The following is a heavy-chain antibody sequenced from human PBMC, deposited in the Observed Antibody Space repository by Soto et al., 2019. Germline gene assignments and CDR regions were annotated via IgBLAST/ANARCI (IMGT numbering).Heavy chain of an antibody. D-gene: IGHD3-22*01. J-gene: IGHJ3*02. CDR1: GFTFSSYS. V-gene: IGHV3-48*01. CDR3: ARDRYYYNSSGYYYVPGAFDI. CDR2: ISSSSSTI. Sequence: GGSLRLSCAASGFTFSSYSMNWVRQAPGKGLEWVSYISSSSSTIYYADSVKGRFTISRDNAKNSLYLQMNSLRAEDTAVYYCARDRYYYNSSGYYYVPGAFDIWGQGTMVTVSS.